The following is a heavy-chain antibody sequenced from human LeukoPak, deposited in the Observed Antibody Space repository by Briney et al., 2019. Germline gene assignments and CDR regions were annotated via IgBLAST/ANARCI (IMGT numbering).Heavy chain of an antibody. V-gene: IGHV4-39*01. CDR3: ATTIPYYDFWSAREYYFDY. CDR2: IYYSGST. J-gene: IGHJ4*02. D-gene: IGHD3-3*01. CDR1: GGSISSSSYY. Sequence: SETLSLTCTVSGGSISSSSYYWGWIRQPPGKGLEWIGSIYYSGSTYYNPSLKSRVTISVDTSKNQLSLKLSSVTAADTAVYYCATTIPYYDFWSAREYYFDYWGQGTLVTVSS.